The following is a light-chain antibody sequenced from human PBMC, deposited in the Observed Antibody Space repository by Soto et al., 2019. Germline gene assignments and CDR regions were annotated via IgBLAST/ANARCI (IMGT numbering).Light chain of an antibody. J-gene: IGLJ1*01. CDR2: EVS. CDR1: SSDVGGYNY. Sequence: QSALTQPPSASGSPGQSVTISCTGTSSDVGGYNYVSWYQQHPGKAPKLMIYEVSMRPSGVPDRFSGSKPGNTASLSVSGLQAEDEADYYCSSYAGSNNYVFGTGTKLTVL. CDR3: SSYAGSNNYV. V-gene: IGLV2-8*01.